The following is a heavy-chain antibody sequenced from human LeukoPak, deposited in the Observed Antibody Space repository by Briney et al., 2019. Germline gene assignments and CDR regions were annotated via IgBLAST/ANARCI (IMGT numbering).Heavy chain of an antibody. D-gene: IGHD5-24*01. V-gene: IGHV3-11*01. CDR2: ISSSDNTI. Sequence: LSLTCAVYGGSFSGYYWSWIRQAPGKGLEWVSYISSSDNTIYYADSVKGRFTISRDNAKNSLYLQMNSLRAEDTAVYYCARDMASMMYWGQGTLVTVSS. CDR3: ARDMASMMY. CDR1: GGSFSGYY. J-gene: IGHJ4*02.